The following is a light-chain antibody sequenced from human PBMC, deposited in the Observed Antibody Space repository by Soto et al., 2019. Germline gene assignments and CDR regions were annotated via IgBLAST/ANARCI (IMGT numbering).Light chain of an antibody. Sequence: EIVLTQSPGTLSLSPGERATLSCRASQSVSSSYLAWYQQKPGQAPRLLIYGVSSRATGIPARFSGSGSGTDFTLTISRLEPEDFAVYYCQQWNTFGQGTKVEIK. CDR3: QQWNT. V-gene: IGKV3-20*01. CDR1: QSVSSSY. CDR2: GVS. J-gene: IGKJ1*01.